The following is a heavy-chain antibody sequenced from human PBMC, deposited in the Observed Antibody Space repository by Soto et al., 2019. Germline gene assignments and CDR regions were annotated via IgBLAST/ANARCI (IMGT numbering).Heavy chain of an antibody. CDR2: IYYSGST. D-gene: IGHD2-8*02. V-gene: IGHV4-31*03. CDR1: GGSISSGGYY. CDR3: ACRRVLRNYYGMDV. J-gene: IGHJ6*02. Sequence: QVQLQESGPGLVKPSQTLSLTCTVSGGSISSGGYYWSWIRQHPGKGLEWIGYIYYSGSTYYNPSLKDRVNISVDTSKNQVPLEVSSVTAADTAVYYCACRRVLRNYYGMDVWGQGTTVPVSS.